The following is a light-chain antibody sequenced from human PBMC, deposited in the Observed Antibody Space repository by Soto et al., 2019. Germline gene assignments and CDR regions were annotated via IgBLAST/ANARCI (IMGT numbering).Light chain of an antibody. J-gene: IGKJ1*01. CDR1: QSVSSSY. Sequence: EIVLTQSPGTLSLSPGERATLSCRASQSVSSSYLAWYQQKPGQAPRLLIYGASSRATGIPDRFSGSGSGTDFTLTISRLEPEDFAVYFCQQYDISPGWTFGQGTKVEIK. CDR3: QQYDISPGWT. V-gene: IGKV3-20*01. CDR2: GAS.